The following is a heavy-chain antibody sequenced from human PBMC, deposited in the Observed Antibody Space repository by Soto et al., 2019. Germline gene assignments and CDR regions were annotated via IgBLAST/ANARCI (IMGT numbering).Heavy chain of an antibody. CDR2: INHSGST. J-gene: IGHJ6*02. CDR3: ARGRSWYGMDV. CDR1: GGSFSGYY. Sequence: QEQLQQWGAGLLKPSETLSLTCAVYGGSFSGYYWSWIRQPPGKGLEWIGEINHSGSTNYHPSLKSRVTISVDTSKSQFSLKLSSVTAADTAVYYCARGRSWYGMDVWGQGTTVTVSS. D-gene: IGHD6-13*01. V-gene: IGHV4-34*01.